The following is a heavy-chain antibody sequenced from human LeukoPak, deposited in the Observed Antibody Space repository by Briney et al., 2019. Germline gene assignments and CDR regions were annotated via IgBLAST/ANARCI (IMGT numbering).Heavy chain of an antibody. Sequence: SVKVSCKASGGTFSSYAISWVRQAPGQGLEWMGRIIPIFGIANYAQRFQGRVTITADKSTSTAYMELSSLRSEDTAVYYCAREQGYYYDSSGYCFDYWGQGPLVTVSS. J-gene: IGHJ4*02. V-gene: IGHV1-69*04. CDR1: GGTFSSYA. CDR3: AREQGYYYDSSGYCFDY. CDR2: IIPIFGIA. D-gene: IGHD3-22*01.